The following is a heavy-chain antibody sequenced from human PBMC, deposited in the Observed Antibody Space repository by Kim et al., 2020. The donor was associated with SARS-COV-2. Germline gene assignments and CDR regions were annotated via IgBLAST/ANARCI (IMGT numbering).Heavy chain of an antibody. Sequence: QKFQGRVTMTEDTSTDTAYMELSSLRSEDTAVYYCATVTTMVRDDGWFDPWGQGTLVTVSS. D-gene: IGHD3-10*01. CDR3: ATVTTMVRDDGWFDP. V-gene: IGHV1-24*01. J-gene: IGHJ5*02.